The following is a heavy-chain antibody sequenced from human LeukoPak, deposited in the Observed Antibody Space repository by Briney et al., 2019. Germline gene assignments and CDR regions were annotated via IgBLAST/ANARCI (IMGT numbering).Heavy chain of an antibody. J-gene: IGHJ3*02. V-gene: IGHV3-30*18. CDR1: GFTFSSYG. CDR3: AKGTRYSGSSQTAFDI. Sequence: GGSLRLSCAASGFTFSSYGMHWVRQAPGKGLEWVAVISYDGSNKYYADSVKSRFTISRDNSKNTLYLQMNSLRAEDTAVYYCAKGTRYSGSSQTAFDIWGQGTMVTVSS. CDR2: ISYDGSNK. D-gene: IGHD1-26*01.